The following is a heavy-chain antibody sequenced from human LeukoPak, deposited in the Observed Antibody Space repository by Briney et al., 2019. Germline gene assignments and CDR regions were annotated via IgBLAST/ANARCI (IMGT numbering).Heavy chain of an antibody. CDR2: INTSTGNP. J-gene: IGHJ4*02. CDR1: GYTFTSYG. D-gene: IGHD6-6*01. V-gene: IGHV7-4-1*02. CDR3: ARETGAARHKRQIDY. Sequence: EASVKVSCKASGYTFTSYGISWVRQAPGQGLEWMGWINTSTGNPTYAQGFTGRFVFSLDTSVSTAYLQISSLKAEDTAVYYCARETGAARHKRQIDYWGQGTLVTVSS.